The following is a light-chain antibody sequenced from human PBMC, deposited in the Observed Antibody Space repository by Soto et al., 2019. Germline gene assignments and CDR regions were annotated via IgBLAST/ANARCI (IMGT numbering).Light chain of an antibody. Sequence: DIQITPAPSTLSASVGERVIITGRAGQTISQWLAWYQQKPGGAPKLLTYKASVLESGVPSRFSGSGSGTEFTLTISGLQPDDLATYFCQQYSTYPSLTFGGGTKVDIK. J-gene: IGKJ4*01. V-gene: IGKV1-5*03. CDR1: QTISQW. CDR3: QQYSTYPSLT. CDR2: KAS.